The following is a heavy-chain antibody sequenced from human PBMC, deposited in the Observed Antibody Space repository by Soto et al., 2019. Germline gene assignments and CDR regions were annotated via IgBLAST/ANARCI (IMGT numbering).Heavy chain of an antibody. CDR3: ARDIRDYCSGGSCYPNHDY. CDR2: ISSSGSTI. V-gene: IGHV3-11*01. CDR1: GFTFSDYY. Sequence: GGSPRLSCAASGFTFSDYYMSWIRQAPGKGLEWVSYISSSGSTIYYADSVKGRFTISRDNAKNSLYLQMNSLRAEDTAVYYCARDIRDYCSGGSCYPNHDYWGQGTLVTVSS. D-gene: IGHD2-15*01. J-gene: IGHJ4*02.